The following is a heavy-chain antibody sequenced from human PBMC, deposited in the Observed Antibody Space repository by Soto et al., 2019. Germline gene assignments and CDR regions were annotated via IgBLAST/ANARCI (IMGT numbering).Heavy chain of an antibody. D-gene: IGHD2-15*01. V-gene: IGHV3-21*01. J-gene: IGHJ6*02. Sequence: EVQLVESGGGLVKPGGSLRLSCAASGFTFSSFYINWVRQAPGKGLEWVSSISSRGTYIYYADSVKGRFTISRDSAKSSLYLHMNSLRVEDTAVYYCARDSFQCSGGSCYSEPYYYYGMDVWGPGTTVTVSS. CDR1: GFTFSSFY. CDR2: ISSRGTYI. CDR3: ARDSFQCSGGSCYSEPYYYYGMDV.